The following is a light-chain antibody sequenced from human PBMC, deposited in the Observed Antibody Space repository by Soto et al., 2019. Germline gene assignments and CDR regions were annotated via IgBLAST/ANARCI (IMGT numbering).Light chain of an antibody. Sequence: QSALTQPASVSGSPGQSITISCTGTSSDIGSYNYVSWYQQHSGKAPKLMIYDVSNRPSGVSTRFSGSTSGNTASLTISGLQAEDEADYYCSSYTSSSTLGLFGEGTKVTVL. CDR2: DVS. V-gene: IGLV2-14*01. CDR1: SSDIGSYNY. J-gene: IGLJ2*01. CDR3: SSYTSSSTLGL.